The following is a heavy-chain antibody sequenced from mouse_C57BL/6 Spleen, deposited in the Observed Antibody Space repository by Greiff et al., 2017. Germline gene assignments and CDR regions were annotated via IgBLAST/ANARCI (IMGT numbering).Heavy chain of an antibody. CDR2: IYPGDGDT. Sequence: VQGVESGPELVKPGASVKISCKASGYAFSSSWMNWVKQRPGKGLEWIGRIYPGDGDTNYNGKFKGKATLTADKSSSTAYMQLSSLTSEDSAVYFCARSRGSSYDYFDYWGQGTTLTVSS. J-gene: IGHJ2*01. CDR1: GYAFSSSW. CDR3: ARSRGSSYDYFDY. D-gene: IGHD1-1*01. V-gene: IGHV1-82*01.